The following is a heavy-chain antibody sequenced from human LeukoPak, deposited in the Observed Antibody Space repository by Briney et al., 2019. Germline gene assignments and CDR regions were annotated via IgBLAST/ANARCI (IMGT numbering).Heavy chain of an antibody. CDR1: GGSISSRNW. Sequence: SETLSLTCAVSGGSISSRNWWSWVRPPPGKGLEWIGEIYHSGSTNHNPSLKTRVTISVDKSKNQFSLKLSSVTAADTAVYYCARVRGRLSWFDPWGQGTLVTVSS. J-gene: IGHJ5*02. V-gene: IGHV4-4*02. CDR3: ARVRGRLSWFDP. D-gene: IGHD2-15*01. CDR2: IYHSGST.